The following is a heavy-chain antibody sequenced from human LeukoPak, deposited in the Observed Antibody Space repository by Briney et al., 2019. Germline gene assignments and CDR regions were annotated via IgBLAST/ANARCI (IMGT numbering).Heavy chain of an antibody. CDR3: GKVGDSAGWCDYFDY. CDR2: IRSIGGGT. CDR1: GYSFSVYA. Sequence: PGGGLRLSRVAPGYSFSVYAMCSVRQAPRQRLEYGSRIRSIGGGTHSTESVKGRVTISRENSKNTVDLQMSRLRAEDTAWYYCGKVGDSAGWCDYFDYWGQGTLATVSS. J-gene: IGHJ4*02. V-gene: IGHV3-64D*06. D-gene: IGHD6-19*01.